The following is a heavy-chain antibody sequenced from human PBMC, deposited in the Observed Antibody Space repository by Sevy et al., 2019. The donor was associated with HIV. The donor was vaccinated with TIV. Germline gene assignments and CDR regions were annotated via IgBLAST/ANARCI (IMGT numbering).Heavy chain of an antibody. J-gene: IGHJ4*02. Sequence: SGPTLVKPTQTLTLTCTFSGFSLSTSGVGVGWIRQPPGKALEWLAHIYWDDDKRYSPSLKNRLTITKDTSKNQVVLTMTNMDPVDTATYYCAHRRDDTVVMMYGDFDYWGQGTLVTVSS. D-gene: IGHD2-8*01. CDR2: IYWDDDK. CDR1: GFSLSTSGVG. V-gene: IGHV2-5*02. CDR3: AHRRDDTVVMMYGDFDY.